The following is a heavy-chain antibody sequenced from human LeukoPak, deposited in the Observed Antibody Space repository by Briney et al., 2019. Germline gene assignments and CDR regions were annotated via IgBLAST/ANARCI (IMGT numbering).Heavy chain of an antibody. CDR2: INTNTGNP. CDR3: ARGGRIAAAGDFDY. J-gene: IGHJ4*02. CDR1: GYTSTNYA. V-gene: IGHV7-4-1*02. Sequence: ASVKVSCKASGYTSTNYAMNWVRQAPGQGREWMGWINTNTGNPTYAQGFTGRFVFSLDTSVSTAYLQISSLKAEDTAVYYCARGGRIAAAGDFDYWGQGTLVTVSS. D-gene: IGHD6-13*01.